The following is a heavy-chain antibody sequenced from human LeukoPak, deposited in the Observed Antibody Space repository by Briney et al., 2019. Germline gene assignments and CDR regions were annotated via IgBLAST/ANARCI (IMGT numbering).Heavy chain of an antibody. CDR2: MYPGDSDT. J-gene: IGHJ3*01. CDR1: GYTFTNYW. Sequence: GESLKISCRAAGYTFTNYWIGWVRQMPGKGLEWMGIMYPGDSDTRYSPSFQGQVTISVDKSINTAYLPWSSLQASDTAMYYCGMSGDRVPLQDDVFDVWGQGTMVTVST. D-gene: IGHD1-26*01. V-gene: IGHV5-51*01. CDR3: GMSGDRVPLQDDVFDV.